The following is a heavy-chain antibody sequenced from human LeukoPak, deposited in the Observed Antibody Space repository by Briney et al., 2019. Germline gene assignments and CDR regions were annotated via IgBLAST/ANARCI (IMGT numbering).Heavy chain of an antibody. CDR2: IYPGDSEN. J-gene: IGHJ4*02. D-gene: IGHD4-17*01. CDR1: GYSSNNFW. Sequence: GESLKISWRGSGYSSNNFWIGWVRQMPGEGLEWMGIIYPGDSENSYRTSFQGEAAISDATSITTANLQWSSMKASDSAIYYFASLLRCGDYALNYWGQGTLVTVSS. CDR3: ASLLRCGDYALNY. V-gene: IGHV5-51*01.